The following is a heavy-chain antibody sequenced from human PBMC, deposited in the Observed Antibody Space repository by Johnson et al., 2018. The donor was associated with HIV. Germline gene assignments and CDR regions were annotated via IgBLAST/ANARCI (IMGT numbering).Heavy chain of an antibody. CDR2: IKSKTDGGTT. J-gene: IGHJ3*02. Sequence: EMQLVESGGGLVKPGGSLRLSCAASGFTFSSAWMSWVRQAPGKGLEWVGRIKSKTDGGTTDYAAPVTGRFTISRDDSKNALFLQMNSLKTEDTAVYFCSTDQAGDYVWGSYRYAFDIWGQGTKVTVSS. CDR1: GFTFSSAW. V-gene: IGHV3-15*01. CDR3: STDQAGDYVWGSYRYAFDI. D-gene: IGHD3-16*02.